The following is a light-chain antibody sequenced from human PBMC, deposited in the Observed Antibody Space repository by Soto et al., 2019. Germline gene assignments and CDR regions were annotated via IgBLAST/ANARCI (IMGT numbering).Light chain of an antibody. Sequence: DIQMTQSPSSLSASVGDRVSVTCRASQSISTFLNWYQQRPGEAPKLLIYAASSLQSGVPSRFSGSGSGADFTLTICSLQPEDFATYYCQQSYTTPRTFGQGTKVEFK. V-gene: IGKV1-39*01. CDR2: AAS. CDR1: QSISTF. CDR3: QQSYTTPRT. J-gene: IGKJ1*01.